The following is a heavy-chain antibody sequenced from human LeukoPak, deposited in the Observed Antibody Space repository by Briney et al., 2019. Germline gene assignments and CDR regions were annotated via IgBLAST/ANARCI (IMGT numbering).Heavy chain of an antibody. V-gene: IGHV4-39*01. Sequence: PSETLSLTCTVSGGSISSSSYYWGWIRQPPGKGLEWIGSIYYSGSTYYNPSLKNRVTISVDTSKNQFSLKLSSVTAADTAVYYCARQSCGGDCYIDYWGQGTLVTVSS. CDR3: ARQSCGGDCYIDY. D-gene: IGHD2-21*02. CDR1: GGSISSSSYY. J-gene: IGHJ4*02. CDR2: IYYSGST.